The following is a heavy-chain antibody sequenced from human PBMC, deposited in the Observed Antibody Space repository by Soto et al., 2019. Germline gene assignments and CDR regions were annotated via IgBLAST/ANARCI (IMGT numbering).Heavy chain of an antibody. J-gene: IGHJ4*02. D-gene: IGHD5-18*01. V-gene: IGHV3-30*18. CDR2: ISTDGTNK. CDR3: GKGAHDTRMDFILAY. Sequence: QLQLVESGGGAVQPGRSLRLSCAASGFPFGSYGMHWVRQAPGKGLEWVAVISTDGTNKYYEDCVKGRFTLSRDNSKNTLYLQMDSLRVEDTAVYYCGKGAHDTRMDFILAYWGQGTLVTVTS. CDR1: GFPFGSYG.